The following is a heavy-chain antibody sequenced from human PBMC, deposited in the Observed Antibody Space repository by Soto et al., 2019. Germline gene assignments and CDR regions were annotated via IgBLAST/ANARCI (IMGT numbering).Heavy chain of an antibody. V-gene: IGHV1-69*13. Sequence: SVKVSCKASGGTFSSYAISWVRQAPGLGLEWMGGIIPIFGTANYAQKFQGRVTITADESTSTAYMELSSLRSEDTAVYYCAREHGGDGYNYYDYWGQGTLVTVSS. CDR1: GGTFSSYA. J-gene: IGHJ4*02. CDR2: IIPIFGTA. D-gene: IGHD2-21*01. CDR3: AREHGGDGYNYYDY.